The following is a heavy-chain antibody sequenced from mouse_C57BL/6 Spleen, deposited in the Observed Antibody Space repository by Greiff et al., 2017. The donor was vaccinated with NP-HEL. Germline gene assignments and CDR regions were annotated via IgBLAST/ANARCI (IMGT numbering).Heavy chain of an antibody. CDR3: SSGVSQSFSDWDY. CDR2: INPDNGDT. V-gene: IGHV1-22*01. D-gene: IGHD3-1*01. J-gene: IGHJ2*01. CDR1: GYAFTNYS. Sequence: EVQLQQSGPELVKPGASVKMSCKASGYAFTNYSMHWVKQSHGKSLEWIGCINPDNGDTNYNRKFKGKATVTADKSSSTAYMELSSLTSENSAVYYCSSGVSQSFSDWDYGGQGTTLTVSS.